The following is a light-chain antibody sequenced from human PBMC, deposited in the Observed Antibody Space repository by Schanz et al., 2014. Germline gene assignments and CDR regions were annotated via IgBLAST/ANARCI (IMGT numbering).Light chain of an antibody. CDR1: SSDVGGYNY. V-gene: IGLV2-8*01. J-gene: IGLJ3*02. CDR3: GSYAGNINWV. CDR2: EVS. Sequence: QSALTQPASVSGSPGQSITISCTGTSSDVGGYNYVSWYQQHPGKAPKLMIYEVSKRPSGVPDRFSGSKSDNTASLTVSGLQVEDEADYSCGSYAGNINWVFGGGTKLTVL.